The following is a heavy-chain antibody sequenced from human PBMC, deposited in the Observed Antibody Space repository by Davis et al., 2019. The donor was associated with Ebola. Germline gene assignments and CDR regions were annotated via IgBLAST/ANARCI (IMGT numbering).Heavy chain of an antibody. CDR3: ARDSVDTAMLFGYYYGMDV. J-gene: IGHJ6*02. Sequence: GESLKISCAASGFTFSSYSMNWVRQAPGKGLEWVSSISSSSSYIYYADSVKGRFTISRDNAKNSLYLQMNSLRAEDTAVYYCARDSVDTAMLFGYYYGMDVWGQGTTVTVSS. CDR1: GFTFSSYS. CDR2: ISSSSSYI. D-gene: IGHD5-18*01. V-gene: IGHV3-21*01.